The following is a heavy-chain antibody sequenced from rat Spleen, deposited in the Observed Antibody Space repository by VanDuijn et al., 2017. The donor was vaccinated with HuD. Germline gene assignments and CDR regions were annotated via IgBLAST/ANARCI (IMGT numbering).Heavy chain of an antibody. CDR3: TTDLANNPFAS. Sequence: EVQLVESGGGLVQPGRSLKLSCVASGFTFNNYGMAWVRQAPTKGLEWVAYITSSGVTTFYRDSVKGRFTISRDNAKSTLYLQMDSLRSEDTATYYCTTDLANNPFASWGQGTLVTVSS. J-gene: IGHJ3*01. D-gene: IGHD1-10*01. V-gene: IGHV5-27*01. CDR2: ITSSGVTT. CDR1: GFTFNNYG.